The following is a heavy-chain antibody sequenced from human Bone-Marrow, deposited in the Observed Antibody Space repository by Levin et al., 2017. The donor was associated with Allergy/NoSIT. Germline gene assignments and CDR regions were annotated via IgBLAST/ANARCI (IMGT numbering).Heavy chain of an antibody. CDR1: GDSLTSHY. CDR2: IYYGGRT. J-gene: IGHJ4*02. D-gene: IGHD6-13*01. V-gene: IGHV4-59*11. Sequence: SETLSLTCTVSGDSLTSHYWSWIRQSPGKGLEWIGFIYYGGRTNYNPSLKSRVRISVDTSKNQFSLSLATVTAADTAVYYCAKVDSSSWNPPEYYFDCWGQGALVAVSS. CDR3: AKVDSSSWNPPEYYFDC.